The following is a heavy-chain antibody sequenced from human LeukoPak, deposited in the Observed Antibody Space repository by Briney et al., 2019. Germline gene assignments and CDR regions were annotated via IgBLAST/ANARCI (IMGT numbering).Heavy chain of an antibody. CDR1: GGSISSSSYY. CDR3: ARHFPSSGVTMVRGVINYYYYGMDV. Sequence: SETLSLTCTVSGGSISSSSYYWGWIRQPPGKGLEWLGSIYYSGSTYYNPSLKSRVTISVDTSKNQFSLKLSSVTAADTAVYYCARHFPSSGVTMVRGVINYYYYGMDVWGQGTTVTVSS. J-gene: IGHJ6*02. D-gene: IGHD3-10*01. CDR2: IYYSGST. V-gene: IGHV4-39*01.